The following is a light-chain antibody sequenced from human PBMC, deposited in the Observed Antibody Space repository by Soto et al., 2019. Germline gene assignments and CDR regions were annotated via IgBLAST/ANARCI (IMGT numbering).Light chain of an antibody. CDR3: SSYAGSDNLV. CDR1: SSDVGHYNY. Sequence: QSVLTQPPSASGSPGQSVTISCTGTSSDVGHYNYVSWYQQHPGKAPKLMIYEVTQRPSGVPDRFSGSKSGNTASLTVSGLQAEDEADYYCSSYAGSDNLVFGGGTKLTVL. V-gene: IGLV2-8*01. CDR2: EVT. J-gene: IGLJ2*01.